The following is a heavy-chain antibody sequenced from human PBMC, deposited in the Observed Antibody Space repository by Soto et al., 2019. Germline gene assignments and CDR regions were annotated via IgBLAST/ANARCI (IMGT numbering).Heavy chain of an antibody. V-gene: IGHV3-23*01. J-gene: IGHJ6*02. CDR2: ISGSGGST. Sequence: GGSLRLSCAASGFTFSSYAMSWVRQAPGKGLEWVSAISGSGGSTYYADSVKGRFTISRDNSKNTLYLQMNSLRAEDTAVYYCAKDLPTGSGYPVTYYYYYGMDVWGQGTTVTVSS. D-gene: IGHD3-22*01. CDR1: GFTFSSYA. CDR3: AKDLPTGSGYPVTYYYYYGMDV.